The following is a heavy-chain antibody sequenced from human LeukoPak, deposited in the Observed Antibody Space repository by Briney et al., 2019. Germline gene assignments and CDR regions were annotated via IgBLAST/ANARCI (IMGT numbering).Heavy chain of an antibody. J-gene: IGHJ3*02. CDR2: IRFDGTNK. CDR1: GFTFSSYG. CDR3: AKGVARVTDAFDI. V-gene: IGHV3-30*02. D-gene: IGHD5-24*01. Sequence: GGSLRLSCAASGFTFSSYGTHWVRQAPGKGLEWVAFIRFDGTNKYYADSVKGRFTISRDNSKNTLYLQMNSLRAEDTAVYYCAKGVARVTDAFDIWGQGTMVTVSS.